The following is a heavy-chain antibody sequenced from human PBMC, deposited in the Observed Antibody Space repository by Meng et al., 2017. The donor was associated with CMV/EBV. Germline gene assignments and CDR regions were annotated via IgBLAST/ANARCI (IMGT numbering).Heavy chain of an antibody. Sequence: GGSLRLSCAASGFTFSSYSMNWVRQAPGKGLEWVSSISSSSSYIYYADSVKGRFTISRDNPKNTLYLQMNSLRAEDTAVYYCARDNSYYDSSGYPTPDWYFDLWGRGTLVTVSS. J-gene: IGHJ2*01. D-gene: IGHD3-22*01. CDR3: ARDNSYYDSSGYPTPDWYFDL. CDR1: GFTFSSYS. CDR2: ISSSSSYI. V-gene: IGHV3-21*04.